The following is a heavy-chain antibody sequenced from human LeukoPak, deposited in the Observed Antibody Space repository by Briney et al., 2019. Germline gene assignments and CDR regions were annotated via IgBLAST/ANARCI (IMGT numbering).Heavy chain of an antibody. J-gene: IGHJ4*02. V-gene: IGHV1-18*04. Sequence: ASVKVSCKASGYTFTNHGITWVRQAPGQGLEWMGWISASNGDTKYAEILQGRVTLTTDTSTSTAYMELRSLRSDDTAVYYCAKTWSWGRHFDYWGQGTLVTVSS. CDR1: GYTFTNHG. CDR2: ISASNGDT. D-gene: IGHD7-27*01. CDR3: AKTWSWGRHFDY.